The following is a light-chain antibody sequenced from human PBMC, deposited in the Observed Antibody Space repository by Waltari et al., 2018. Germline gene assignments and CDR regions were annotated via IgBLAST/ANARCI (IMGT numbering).Light chain of an antibody. J-gene: IGKJ2*01. CDR1: QSVSRSY. CDR2: DAS. Sequence: EIVLTQSPGTLSLFPGERATLSCRASQSVSRSYLAWYQQKAGQAPRLLIYDASRRATDIPDRFSGSGSGTDFTLTISRLEPEDFAVYFCQQYASAPNTFGQGTKLEIK. V-gene: IGKV3-20*01. CDR3: QQYASAPNT.